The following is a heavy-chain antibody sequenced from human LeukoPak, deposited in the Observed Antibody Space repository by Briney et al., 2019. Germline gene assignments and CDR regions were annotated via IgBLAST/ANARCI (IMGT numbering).Heavy chain of an antibody. CDR2: IYYSGSN. V-gene: IGHV4-59*01. J-gene: IGHJ6*03. CDR3: ARVPRSYYYYYYMDV. Sequence: SETLSLTCTVSGGSISSYYWSWIRQPPGKGLEWIGYIYYSGSNNYNPSLKSRVTISVDTSKNQFSLKLSSATAADTAVYYCARVPRSYYYYYYMDVWGKGTTVTVSS. CDR1: GGSISSYY.